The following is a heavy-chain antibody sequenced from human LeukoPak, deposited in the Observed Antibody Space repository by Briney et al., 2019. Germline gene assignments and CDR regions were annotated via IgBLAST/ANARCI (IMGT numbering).Heavy chain of an antibody. CDR3: AKEKKYYYDGIGYPGYDY. CDR1: GFTFSIYG. Sequence: GGSLRLSCIASGFTFSIYGMHWVRQAPGKGLEWVAFIRYDGSNKYYADSVKGRFTISRDNSKNTLYLQMNSLRVEDTAVYYCAKEKKYYYDGIGYPGYDYWGQGTLVTVSS. V-gene: IGHV3-30*02. D-gene: IGHD3-22*01. CDR2: IRYDGSNK. J-gene: IGHJ4*02.